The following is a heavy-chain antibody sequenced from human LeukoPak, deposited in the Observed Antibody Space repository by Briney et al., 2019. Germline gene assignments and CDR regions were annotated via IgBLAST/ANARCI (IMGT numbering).Heavy chain of an antibody. CDR3: AKGDYFGSGSYYNY. Sequence: GGSLRLSCAASGFTFRTYVMNWVRQAPGKGLEWISGISGSGGSTYYADPVKGRFTISRDNSKNTLDLQMNSLRAEDTAVYYCAKGDYFGSGSYYNYWGQETLVTVSS. V-gene: IGHV3-23*01. CDR1: GFTFRTYV. CDR2: ISGSGGST. J-gene: IGHJ4*02. D-gene: IGHD3-10*01.